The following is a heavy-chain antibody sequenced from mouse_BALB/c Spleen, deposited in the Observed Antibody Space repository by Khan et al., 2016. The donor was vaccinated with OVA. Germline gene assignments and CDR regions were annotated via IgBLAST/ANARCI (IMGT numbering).Heavy chain of an antibody. J-gene: IGHJ2*01. Sequence: EVQLQESGPGLLKPSQSLSLTCTVTGYSITSDYAWNWIRQFPGNKLEWMAYISYSGSTTYSPSLRSRISITRDPSKNQFFLPLNSVTTQDTAAYYDESARLYLPNPAYFDYWGQGTTLTVSS. CDR1: GYSITSDYA. CDR2: ISYSGST. CDR3: ESARLYLPNPAYFDY. D-gene: IGHD2-2*01. V-gene: IGHV3-2*02.